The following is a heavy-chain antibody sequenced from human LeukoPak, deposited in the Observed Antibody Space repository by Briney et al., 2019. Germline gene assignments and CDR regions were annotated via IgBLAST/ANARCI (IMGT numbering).Heavy chain of an antibody. D-gene: IGHD1-26*01. CDR3: AREGGVGATDY. CDR2: IKQDGSEK. Sequence: PGGSLRLSCAASGFTFSSYWMSWVRQAPGKGLEWVANIKQDGSEKYYVDSVKGRFIISRDNAKNSLYLQMNSLRAEDTAVYYCAREGGVGATDYWGQGTLVTVSS. V-gene: IGHV3-7*01. J-gene: IGHJ4*02. CDR1: GFTFSSYW.